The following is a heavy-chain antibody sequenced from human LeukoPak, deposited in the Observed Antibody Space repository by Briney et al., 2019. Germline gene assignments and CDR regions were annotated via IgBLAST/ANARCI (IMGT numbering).Heavy chain of an antibody. J-gene: IGHJ2*01. V-gene: IGHV3-13*04. D-gene: IGHD6-19*01. CDR3: ARGGWSHNNWYFDL. CDR1: GFTFSTYD. Sequence: EGSLRLSCAASGFTFSTYDMHWVRQATGKGLEWVSASGSAGDTYYPGSVKGRFTISREIAKNSLYLQMNSLRAGDTAVYYCARGGWSHNNWYFDLWGRGTLVTVSS. CDR2: SGSAGDT.